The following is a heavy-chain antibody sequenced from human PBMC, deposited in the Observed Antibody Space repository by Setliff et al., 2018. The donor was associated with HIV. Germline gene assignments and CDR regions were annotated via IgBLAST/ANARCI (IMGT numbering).Heavy chain of an antibody. V-gene: IGHV3-48*03. J-gene: IGHJ4*02. CDR1: GFTFSSYE. Sequence: GGSLRLSCAASGFTFSSYEMNWVRQAPGKGLEWVSYISSSGSTIYYADSVKGRFTISRDNAKNSLYLQMNSLRAEDTAVYYCARDPGARITIFGVVIPAFDYWGQGTLVTVSS. CDR2: ISSSGSTI. D-gene: IGHD3-3*01. CDR3: ARDPGARITIFGVVIPAFDY.